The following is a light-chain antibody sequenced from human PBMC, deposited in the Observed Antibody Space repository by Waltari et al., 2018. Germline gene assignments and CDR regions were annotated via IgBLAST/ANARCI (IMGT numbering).Light chain of an antibody. V-gene: IGKV4-1*01. CDR1: QSVLLNSNNKDY. CDR3: QQYFTHPPT. CDR2: WAS. J-gene: IGKJ1*01. Sequence: EIVMTQSPASLAVSLGERATLNCKSSQSVLLNSNNKDYLAWYQQRPGQPPNLLIYWASTRESGVPDRFSGSGSGTDFTLTINSLQAEDVAGYYCQQYFTHPPTFGHGTKVEIK.